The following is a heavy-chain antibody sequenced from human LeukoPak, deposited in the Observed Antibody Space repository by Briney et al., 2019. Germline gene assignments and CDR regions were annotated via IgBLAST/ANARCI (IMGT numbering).Heavy chain of an antibody. CDR2: ITSDGSIT. V-gene: IGHV3-74*01. Sequence: RGSPSPSCAASGFTFNRYWMDWVRQAPGKGLVWVSRITSDGSITRYADSVKGRFTISRDNAKNTLCLQMNSLRAEDTAVYYCARDVHYGIDVWGQRTTVTVSS. CDR3: ARDVHYGIDV. J-gene: IGHJ6*01. CDR1: GFTFNRYW.